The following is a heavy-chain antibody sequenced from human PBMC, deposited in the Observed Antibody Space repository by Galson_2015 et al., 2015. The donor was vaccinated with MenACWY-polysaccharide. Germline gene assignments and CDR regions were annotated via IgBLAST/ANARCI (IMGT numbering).Heavy chain of an antibody. Sequence: SLRLSCAASGFTFDDYAMHWVRQAPGKGPEWVSGISWNSGSIGYADSVKGRFTISRDNAKNSLYLQMNSLRAEDAGLYYCAKTQFRGIQLWTFDYWGQGTLVTVSS. V-gene: IGHV3-9*01. D-gene: IGHD5-18*01. CDR2: ISWNSGSI. CDR3: AKTQFRGIQLWTFDY. CDR1: GFTFDDYA. J-gene: IGHJ4*02.